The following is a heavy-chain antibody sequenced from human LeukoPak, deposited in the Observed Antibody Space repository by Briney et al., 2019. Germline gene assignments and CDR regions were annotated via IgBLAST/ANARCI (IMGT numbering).Heavy chain of an antibody. CDR2: IWYDGGNK. CDR1: GFTFSSYA. CDR3: ARSMSSSLNPIDY. Sequence: PGGSLRLSCAASGFTFSSYAMHWVRQAPGKGLESLAVIWYDGGNKYYADSVKGRFTISRDNSKNTLYLQMNSLTVEDTAVYYCARSMSSSLNPIDYWGQGTLVTVSS. V-gene: IGHV3-33*08. D-gene: IGHD6-13*01. J-gene: IGHJ4*02.